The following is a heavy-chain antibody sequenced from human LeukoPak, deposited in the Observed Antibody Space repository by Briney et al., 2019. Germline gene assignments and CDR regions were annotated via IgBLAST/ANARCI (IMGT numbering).Heavy chain of an antibody. J-gene: IGHJ4*02. V-gene: IGHV3-23*01. CDR1: GFTFSSYA. D-gene: IGHD2-21*02. CDR2: ISSSGGST. CDR3: AKEGYCGGDCYSYYFDY. Sequence: GGFLRLSCAASGFTFSSYAMTWVRQAPGKGLEWVSTISSSGGSTYYADSVKGRFTISRDNSKNTLYLRMNSLRAEDTAVYYCAKEGYCGGDCYSYYFDYWGQGTLVTISS.